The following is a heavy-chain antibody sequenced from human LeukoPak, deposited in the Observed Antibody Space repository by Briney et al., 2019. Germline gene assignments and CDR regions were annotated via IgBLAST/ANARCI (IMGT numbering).Heavy chain of an antibody. Sequence: SETLSLTCTVSGGSISSYYWSWIRQPAGKGLEWIGRIYTSGVTNYNPSLKSRLTMSIDTSKSQFSLKLSSVTAADTAVYYCARDVGSGWFNYWGQGTLVTVSS. D-gene: IGHD6-19*01. CDR1: GGSISSYY. CDR3: ARDVGSGWFNY. J-gene: IGHJ4*02. V-gene: IGHV4-4*07. CDR2: IYTSGVT.